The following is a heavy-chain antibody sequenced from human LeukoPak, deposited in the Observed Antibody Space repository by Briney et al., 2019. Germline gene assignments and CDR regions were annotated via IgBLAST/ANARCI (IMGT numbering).Heavy chain of an antibody. J-gene: IGHJ4*02. CDR2: IYSGGGT. CDR3: AGTASNPPHFDY. D-gene: IGHD4-11*01. Sequence: GGSLRLSCAASGITFSNYWMHWVRQAPGKGLEWVSVIYSGGGTYYSGSVKGRFTISRDNSKNTVYLQMNSLRAEDTAVYYCAGTASNPPHFDYWGQGTLVTVSS. V-gene: IGHV3-53*01. CDR1: GITFSNYW.